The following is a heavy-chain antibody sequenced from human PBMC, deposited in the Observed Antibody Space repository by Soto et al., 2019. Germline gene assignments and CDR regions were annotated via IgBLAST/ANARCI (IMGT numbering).Heavy chain of an antibody. D-gene: IGHD3-22*01. Sequence: QVQLVESGGVVVQPGRSLRLSCAASGFIFSSYGMHWVRQAPGKGLEWVAVMWSEGGDKHYADSVKGRFTISRDNSKNTLYLQMSSLRAEDTAVYYCARDPPDDTSGYFSLDYWGQGTLVTVSS. J-gene: IGHJ4*02. CDR1: GFIFSSYG. CDR3: ARDPPDDTSGYFSLDY. CDR2: MWSEGGDK. V-gene: IGHV3-33*01.